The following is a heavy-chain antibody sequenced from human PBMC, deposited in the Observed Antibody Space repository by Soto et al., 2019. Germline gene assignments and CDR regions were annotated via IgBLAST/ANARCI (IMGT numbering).Heavy chain of an antibody. V-gene: IGHV4-34*01. CDR2: INHSGST. CDR3: ARGVVSYWYYYGMDV. CDR1: GGSFSGYY. Sequence: PSETLSLTCAVYGGSFSGYYWSWIRQPPGKGLEWIGEINHSGSTNYNPSLKSRVTISVDTSKNQFSLKLSSVTAADTAVYYCARGVVSYWYYYGMDVWGQGTTVTVSS. D-gene: IGHD1-26*01. J-gene: IGHJ6*02.